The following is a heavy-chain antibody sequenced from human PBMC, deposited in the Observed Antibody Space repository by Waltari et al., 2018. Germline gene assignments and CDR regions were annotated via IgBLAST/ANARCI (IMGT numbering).Heavy chain of an antibody. CDR1: GVSFSGYS. J-gene: IGHJ5*02. V-gene: IGHV4-34*01. Sequence: QEQLPQWRAGLLKPSETLSLTCAVYGVSFSGYSWSWIRQPPGKGLEWMGEINRSGSTNNNPYLNSRVTISVDTSKIQFALKLSTVTAADTAVYYCAREEVYCSGGSCYSLYGWFDTWGQGTLVTVSS. CDR3: AREEVYCSGGSCYSLYGWFDT. CDR2: INRSGST. D-gene: IGHD2-15*01.